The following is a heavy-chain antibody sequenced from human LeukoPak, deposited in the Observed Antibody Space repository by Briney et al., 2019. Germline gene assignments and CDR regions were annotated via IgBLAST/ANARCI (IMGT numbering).Heavy chain of an antibody. CDR2: ISYDGSNK. CDR3: AKGYCSSTSCYTLYYFDY. J-gene: IGHJ4*02. V-gene: IGHV3-30*18. Sequence: GRSLRLSCAASGFTFSSYGMHWVRLAPGKGLEGVAVISYDGSNKYYADSVKGRFTISRDNSKNTLYLQMNSLRAEDTAVYYCAKGYCSSTSCYTLYYFDYWGQGTLVTVSS. D-gene: IGHD2-2*02. CDR1: GFTFSSYG.